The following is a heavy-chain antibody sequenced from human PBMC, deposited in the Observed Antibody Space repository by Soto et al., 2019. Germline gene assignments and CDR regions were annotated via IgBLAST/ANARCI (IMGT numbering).Heavy chain of an antibody. Sequence: SETLSLTCAVSGYSISSSNWWNWIRQSPGKGLEWIGYIYSSGSTHYNPSLQNRVTISIDTSKNQVSLNVNSVTAADTAVYYCARDHPHSYGVYYFDYWGQGTPVTVSS. D-gene: IGHD5-18*01. V-gene: IGHV4-28*03. J-gene: IGHJ4*02. CDR2: IYSSGST. CDR1: GYSISSSNW. CDR3: ARDHPHSYGVYYFDY.